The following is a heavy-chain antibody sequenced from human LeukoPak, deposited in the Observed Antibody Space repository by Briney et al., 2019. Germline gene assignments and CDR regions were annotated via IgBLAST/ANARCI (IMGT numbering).Heavy chain of an antibody. D-gene: IGHD2-2*01. V-gene: IGHV3-74*01. CDR1: GFTFSSYW. CDR3: ASWEVPAVMPQDY. J-gene: IGHJ4*02. CDR2: INSDGSST. Sequence: GGSLRLSCAVSGFTFSSYWMHWVRHAPGKGLVWVSGINSDGSSTIYADSVKGRSTISRDNDKNTLYVQMNSLRAEDTAVYYCASWEVPAVMPQDYWGQGTLVTVSS.